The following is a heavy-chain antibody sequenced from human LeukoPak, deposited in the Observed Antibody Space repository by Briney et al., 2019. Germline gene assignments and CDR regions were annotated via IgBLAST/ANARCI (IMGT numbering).Heavy chain of an antibody. CDR2: IRYYGSNK. V-gene: IGHV3-30*02. D-gene: IGHD3-22*01. CDR1: GLTFSSYG. J-gene: IGHJ4*02. Sequence: PGGSLRLSCAASGLTFSSYGMHWVRQAPGKGLEGVAFIRYYGSNKYYADSLKCRFTISRDNSKNTLYLQMNSLRAEDTAVYYCAKDFDSSGYYYGTALDYWGQGTLVTVSS. CDR3: AKDFDSSGYYYGTALDY.